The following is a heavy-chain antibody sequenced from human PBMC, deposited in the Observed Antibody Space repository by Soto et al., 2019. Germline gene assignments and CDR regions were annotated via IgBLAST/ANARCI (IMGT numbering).Heavy chain of an antibody. CDR2: INHSGST. J-gene: IGHJ2*01. D-gene: IGHD6-19*01. CDR1: GGSFSPYF. CDR3: ARLASGWQYYYFDF. Sequence: QVQLQQWGAGLLKPSETLSLTFAVYGGSFSPYFWSWIRQPPGKGLEWIGEINHSGSTNYNPSLTRRATLSVDTSKNQVSLQLTSVTAADTAVYYCARLASGWQYYYFDFWGRGTPVTVSS. V-gene: IGHV4-34*01.